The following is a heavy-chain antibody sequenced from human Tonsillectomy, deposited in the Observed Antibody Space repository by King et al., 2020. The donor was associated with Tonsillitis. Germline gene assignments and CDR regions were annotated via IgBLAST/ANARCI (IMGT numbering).Heavy chain of an antibody. CDR2: ISGSGGRT. CDR3: AKVRYDILTGFEPTIFDY. D-gene: IGHD3-9*01. V-gene: IGHV3-23*04. J-gene: IGHJ4*02. CDR1: GFTFSSYT. Sequence: VQLVESGGGLVQPGGSLRLSCAASGFTFSSYTMCWVRQAPGKGLGWVSGISGSGGRTYEADSEKGRFTISRDNSKNTLYLQINCLRADDTAVYYCAKVRYDILTGFEPTIFDYWGQGTLVTVSS.